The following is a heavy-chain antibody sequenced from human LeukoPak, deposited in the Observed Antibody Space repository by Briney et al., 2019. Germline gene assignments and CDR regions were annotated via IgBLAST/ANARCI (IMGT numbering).Heavy chain of an antibody. D-gene: IGHD5-12*01. CDR3: ARTVSGYYFNA. J-gene: IGHJ5*02. Sequence: SETLSLTCTVSGGSTNSYYWSWIRQSPGKGLEWIGYVAYSGSTNYNPSHKSRVTISLDTSKNQFSLKLSSVTTADTAVYYCARTVSGYYFNAWGPGTLVTVSS. V-gene: IGHV4-59*01. CDR2: VAYSGST. CDR1: GGSTNSYY.